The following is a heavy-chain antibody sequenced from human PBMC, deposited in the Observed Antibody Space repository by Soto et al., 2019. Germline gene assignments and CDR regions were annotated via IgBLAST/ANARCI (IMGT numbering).Heavy chain of an antibody. Sequence: ASVKVSCKASGYTFTSYAMHWVRQAPGQRLEWMGWINAGNGNTKYSQKSQGRVTITRDTSASTAYMELSSLRSEDTAVYYCARVRVAAVSSRYGMDVWGQGTTVTVSS. CDR3: ARVRVAAVSSRYGMDV. V-gene: IGHV1-3*01. CDR1: GYTFTSYA. D-gene: IGHD2-2*01. J-gene: IGHJ6*02. CDR2: INAGNGNT.